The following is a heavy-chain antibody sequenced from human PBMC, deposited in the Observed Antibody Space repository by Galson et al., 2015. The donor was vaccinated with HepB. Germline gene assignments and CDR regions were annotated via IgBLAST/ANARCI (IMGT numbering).Heavy chain of an antibody. Sequence: PALVKPTQTLTLTCTFSGFSLSRSGVGVGWIRHPPGKALEWLALIYWDGYERYSTPLKTRLTITKDTSKNQVGLTMTNLDPVDTATYYCVHTRYYYGGRDYRGGAFDIWGQGTMVTVSS. V-gene: IGHV2-5*02. J-gene: IGHJ3*02. CDR1: GFSLSRSGVG. CDR3: VHTRYYYGGRDYRGGAFDI. D-gene: IGHD3-10*01. CDR2: IYWDGYE.